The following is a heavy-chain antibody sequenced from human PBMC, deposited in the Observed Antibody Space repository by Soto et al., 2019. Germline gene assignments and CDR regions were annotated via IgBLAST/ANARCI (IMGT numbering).Heavy chain of an antibody. D-gene: IGHD4-17*01. J-gene: IGHJ4*02. CDR3: ARVFFDYGTTFDY. V-gene: IGHV4-59*01. CDR2: IYYSGST. Sequence: SETLSLTCTVSGGSISSYYWSWIRQPPGKGLEWIGYIYYSGSTNYNPSLKSRVTISVDTSKNQFSLKLSSVTAADTAVYYCARVFFDYGTTFDYWGQATLVTVSS. CDR1: GGSISSYY.